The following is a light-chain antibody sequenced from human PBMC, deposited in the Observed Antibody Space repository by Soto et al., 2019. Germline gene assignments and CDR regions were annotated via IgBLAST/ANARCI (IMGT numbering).Light chain of an antibody. V-gene: IGKV1-27*01. CDR3: QKYNSAPRT. J-gene: IGKJ1*01. CDR1: QCIANY. Sequence: IHMTHSPSSRSSSVVYRLTITVRSSQCIANYLALYQHQPGKVPTLLIYAASTLQSGVPSRFSGGGSGTAFTPIISSLQPEDVATYYCQKYNSAPRTFGQGTKVDIK. CDR2: AAS.